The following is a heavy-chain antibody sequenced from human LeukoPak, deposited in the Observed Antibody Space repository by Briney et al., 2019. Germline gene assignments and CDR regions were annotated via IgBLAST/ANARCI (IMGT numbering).Heavy chain of an antibody. Sequence: SDTLSLTCTVSCGSFRNYYWIWIRQPAGKGLEEIGRIYTSGRTNYNPSVKSRVTMSVDTSNNQFSLKLASVTAADTAVYYCARQPPQYYGMDVWGQGTTVTVSS. D-gene: IGHD1-14*01. V-gene: IGHV4-4*07. CDR3: ARQPPQYYGMDV. J-gene: IGHJ6*02. CDR2: IYTSGRT. CDR1: CGSFRNYY.